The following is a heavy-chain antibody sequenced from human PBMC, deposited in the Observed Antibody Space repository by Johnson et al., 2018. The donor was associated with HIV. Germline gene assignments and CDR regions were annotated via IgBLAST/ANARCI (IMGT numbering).Heavy chain of an antibody. CDR2: ISSNGGST. J-gene: IGHJ3*01. Sequence: VQLVESGGVVVHPGGSLRLSCETSRFTFDDYAMHWVRQAPGKGLEYVSAISSNGGSTYYANSVKGRFTISRDNSKNTMYLQMSGLRPEDTAVYYCASGDDDGFWGQGTMVTVSS. D-gene: IGHD5-12*01. CDR3: ASGDDDGF. CDR1: RFTFDDYA. V-gene: IGHV3-64*01.